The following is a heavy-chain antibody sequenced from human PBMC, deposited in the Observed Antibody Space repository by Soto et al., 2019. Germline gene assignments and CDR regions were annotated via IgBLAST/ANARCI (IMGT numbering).Heavy chain of an antibody. Sequence: GESLKISCKGSGYSFTSYWIGWVRPMPGKGLEWMGIIYPGDSDTRYSPSFQGQVTISADKSISTAYLQWSSLKASDTAMYYCARHARDCSSTSCYYNWFDPWGQGTLVTVSS. CDR3: ARHARDCSSTSCYYNWFDP. CDR2: IYPGDSDT. D-gene: IGHD2-2*01. CDR1: GYSFTSYW. V-gene: IGHV5-51*01. J-gene: IGHJ5*02.